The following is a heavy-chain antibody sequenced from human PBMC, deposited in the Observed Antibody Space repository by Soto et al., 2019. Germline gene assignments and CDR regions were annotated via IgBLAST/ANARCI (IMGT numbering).Heavy chain of an antibody. J-gene: IGHJ6*03. CDR3: ARGITMVRGDYYMDV. Sequence: SETLSLTCTVSGGSISSYYWRWIRQPPGKGLEWIGYIYYSGSTNYNPSLKSRVTISVDTSKNQFSLKLSSVTAADTAVYYCARGITMVRGDYYMDVWGKGTTVTVSS. CDR1: GGSISSYY. D-gene: IGHD3-10*01. CDR2: IYYSGST. V-gene: IGHV4-59*01.